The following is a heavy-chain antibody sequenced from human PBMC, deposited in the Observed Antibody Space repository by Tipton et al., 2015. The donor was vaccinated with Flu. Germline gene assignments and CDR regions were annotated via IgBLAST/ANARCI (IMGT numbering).Heavy chain of an antibody. CDR1: GFTFSSYG. CDR3: ARGMSSSWPVGRPPKNSKEKRDAFDI. Sequence: SLRLSCAASGFTFSSYGMHWVRQAPGKGLEWVAVIWYDGSNKYYADSVKGRFTISRDNSKNTLYLQMNSLRAEDTAVYYCARGMSSSWPVGRPPKNSKEKRDAFDIWGQGTMVTVSS. V-gene: IGHV3-33*01. D-gene: IGHD6-13*01. J-gene: IGHJ3*02. CDR2: IWYDGSNK.